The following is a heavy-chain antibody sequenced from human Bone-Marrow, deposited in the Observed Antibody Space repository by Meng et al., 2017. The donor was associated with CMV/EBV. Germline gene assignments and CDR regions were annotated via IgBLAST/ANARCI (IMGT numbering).Heavy chain of an antibody. D-gene: IGHD3-22*01. CDR2: IYYSGST. Sequence: SETLSLTCTVSGASISSYYWSWIRQPPGKGLEWIGYIYYSGSTNYNPSLKSRVTISVDTSKNQFSLRLSSVTAADTAVYYCARDYYYDSSGYGYWGQGTLVTVSS. J-gene: IGHJ4*02. V-gene: IGHV4-59*12. CDR3: ARDYYYDSSGYGY. CDR1: GASISSYY.